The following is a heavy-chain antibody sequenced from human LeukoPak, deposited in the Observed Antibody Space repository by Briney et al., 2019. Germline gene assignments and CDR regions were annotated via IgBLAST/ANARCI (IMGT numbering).Heavy chain of an antibody. J-gene: IGHJ4*02. Sequence: SETLFLTCTVSGGSISSYYWSWIRQPPGKGLEWIGYIYYSGSTNYNPSLKSRVTISVDTSKNQFSLKLSSVTAADTAVYYCARGGVVPAAIAYWGQGTLVTVSS. D-gene: IGHD2-2*01. CDR1: GGSISSYY. V-gene: IGHV4-59*01. CDR2: IYYSGST. CDR3: ARGGVVPAAIAY.